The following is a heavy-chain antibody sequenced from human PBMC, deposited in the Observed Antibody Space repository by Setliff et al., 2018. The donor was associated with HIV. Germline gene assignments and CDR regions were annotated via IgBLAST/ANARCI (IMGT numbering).Heavy chain of an antibody. V-gene: IGHV4-39*07. J-gene: IGHJ3*02. CDR2: NYNTRTT. Sequence: SETLSLTCTVSGASISSSGYYWGWIRQPPGKGLEWIGSNYNTRTTYYNPSLKSRVTISVDTSKNQFSLNLMSVTAADTAVYYCARGSSLGSGWSHAFHIWGQGTMVTVSS. CDR1: GASISSSGYY. D-gene: IGHD6-19*01. CDR3: ARGSSLGSGWSHAFHI.